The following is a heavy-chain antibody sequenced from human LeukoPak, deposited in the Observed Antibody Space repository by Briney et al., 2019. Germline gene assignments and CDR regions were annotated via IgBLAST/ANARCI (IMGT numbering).Heavy chain of an antibody. CDR2: IYGNDDK. CDR3: VHDIPRGEGFQH. Sequence: SGPTLVKPTQTLTLTCTFSGFSLSTSGVGVGWVRQPPGKALQWLALIYGNDDKRYSPSLKNRLTISKDSSTSPVVLTMTNMDPVDTATYYCVHDIPRGEGFQHWGQGTLVTVSS. D-gene: IGHD2-2*01. J-gene: IGHJ1*01. V-gene: IGHV2-5*01. CDR1: GFSLSTSGVG.